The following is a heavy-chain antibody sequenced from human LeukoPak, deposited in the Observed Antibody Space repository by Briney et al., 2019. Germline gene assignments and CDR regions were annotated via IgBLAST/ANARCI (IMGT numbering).Heavy chain of an antibody. D-gene: IGHD2/OR15-2a*01. CDR2: IHYSGST. CDR3: ARSHRTTFVEY. CDR1: GGPISTYY. J-gene: IGHJ4*02. Sequence: SETLSLTCTVSGGPISTYYWSWIRQPPGKGLEWIGYIHYSGSTNYNPSLKSRVTISVDTSKNQFSLKLSSMTAADTAVYYCARSHRTTFVEYWGQGTLVAVSS. V-gene: IGHV4-59*08.